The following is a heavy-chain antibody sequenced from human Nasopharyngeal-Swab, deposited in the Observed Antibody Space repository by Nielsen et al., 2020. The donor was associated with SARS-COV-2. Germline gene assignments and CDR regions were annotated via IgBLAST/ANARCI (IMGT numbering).Heavy chain of an antibody. J-gene: IGHJ6*02. Sequence: GGSLRLSCAASGFTFSSYSMNWVRQAPGKGLEWVSSISSSSSYIYYADSVKGRFTISRDNAKNSLYLQMNSLRAEDTAVYYCARDASRLTTFVEGYGMDVWGQGTTVTVSS. D-gene: IGHD3-3*02. CDR3: ARDASRLTTFVEGYGMDV. CDR1: GFTFSSYS. V-gene: IGHV3-21*01. CDR2: ISSSSSYI.